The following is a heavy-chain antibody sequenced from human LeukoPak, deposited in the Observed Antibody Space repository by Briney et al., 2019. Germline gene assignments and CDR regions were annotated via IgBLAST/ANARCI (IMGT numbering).Heavy chain of an antibody. D-gene: IGHD3-22*01. J-gene: IGHJ6*02. CDR1: GFTFSDAW. Sequence: GGSLRLSCAASGFTFSDAWMDWVRQAPGKGLEWVGRIKSEIDGCTTDYAAPVEVRFTISRDDSKNTLYLQMNSLKIEDTAVYYCTTTPSYYYDSSGNDYYYYGVDVWGQGTTVTVSS. CDR2: IKSEIDGCTT. V-gene: IGHV3-15*01. CDR3: TTTPSYYYDSSGNDYYYYGVDV.